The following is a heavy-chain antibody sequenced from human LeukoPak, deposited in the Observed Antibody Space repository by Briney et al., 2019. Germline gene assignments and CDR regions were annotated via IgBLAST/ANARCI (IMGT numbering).Heavy chain of an antibody. CDR1: GFTFSDYY. D-gene: IGHD4-17*01. CDR2: ISSSSQT. V-gene: IGHV3-11*06. Sequence: GGSLRLSCAASGFTFSDYYMSWIRQAPGKGLEWVSHISSSSQTNCADSVKGRFTISRDNAKNSLYLQMHSLRAEDTAVYYCARDGTATNYFYYGMDVWGKGITVTVSS. J-gene: IGHJ6*04. CDR3: ARDGTATNYFYYGMDV.